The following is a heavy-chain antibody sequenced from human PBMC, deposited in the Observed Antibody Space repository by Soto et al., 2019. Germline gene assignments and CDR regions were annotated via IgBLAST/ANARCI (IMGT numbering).Heavy chain of an antibody. J-gene: IGHJ4*02. CDR2: ISSDGRST. V-gene: IGHV3-74*01. Sequence: EVQLVESGGDLVQPGGSLRLSCAASGYTFSNYPMYWVRQTPWKGLVWVSRISSDGRSTIYADSVKGRFTISRDNARNTLYLQMNTLRAEDTAVYYSGRVGNGEGYYWGQGILVTVSS. CDR1: GYTFSNYP. CDR3: GRVGNGEGYY. D-gene: IGHD2-8*01.